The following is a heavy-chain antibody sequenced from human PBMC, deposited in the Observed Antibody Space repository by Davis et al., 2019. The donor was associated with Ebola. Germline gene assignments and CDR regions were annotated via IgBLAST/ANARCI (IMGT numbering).Heavy chain of an antibody. J-gene: IGHJ6*02. V-gene: IGHV4-59*01. CDR1: GGSISSYY. Sequence: MPGGSLRLSCTVSGGSISSYYWSWIRQPPGKGLEWIGYIYYSGSTNYNPSLKSRVTISVEPSKNQFSLKLSSVTAADTAVYYCARVGRLWGSSRGMDVWGQGTTVTVSS. CDR2: IYYSGST. D-gene: IGHD6-6*01. CDR3: ARVGRLWGSSRGMDV.